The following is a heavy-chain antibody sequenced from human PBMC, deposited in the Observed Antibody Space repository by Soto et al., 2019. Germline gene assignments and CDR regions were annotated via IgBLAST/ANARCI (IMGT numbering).Heavy chain of an antibody. CDR2: INPMFNST. J-gene: IGHJ4*02. CDR3: ARQIFAADY. D-gene: IGHD3-9*01. Sequence: QVQLVQSEAEVKKPGSSVKVSCEAPGGTFDHAAITWVRQAPGQGLEWMGGINPMFNSTHYAQKFQGRVTITADAATSTAFMELRRLRSDDTAVYYCARQIFAADYWGQGTLLVVSS. V-gene: IGHV1-69*01. CDR1: GGTFDHAA.